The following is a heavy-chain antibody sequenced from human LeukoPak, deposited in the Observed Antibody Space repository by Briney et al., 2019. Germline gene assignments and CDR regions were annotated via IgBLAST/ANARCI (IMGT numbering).Heavy chain of an antibody. CDR3: ARDTYSYGSSAYYFDY. CDR2: IYTSGST. V-gene: IGHV4-4*07. Sequence: PSETLSLTCTVSGVSISSYSWSWIRQPAGQGLDWIGRIYTSGSTNYNPSLKSRVTMSVDTSKNQFSLKLSSVTAADTAVYYCARDTYSYGSSAYYFDYWGQGSLVTVSS. J-gene: IGHJ4*02. CDR1: GVSISSYS. D-gene: IGHD5-18*01.